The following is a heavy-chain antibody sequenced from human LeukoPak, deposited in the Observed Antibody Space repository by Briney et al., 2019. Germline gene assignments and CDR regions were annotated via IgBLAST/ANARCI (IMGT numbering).Heavy chain of an antibody. J-gene: IGHJ4*02. Sequence: PSETLSLTCTVSGGPISNSGYYWAWIRQPPGKGLEWIAHIFYSGTSYYSPSLKSRVTISLDTSKNQFSLKLSSVTAADTAVYYCARTAANGPIDYWGQGTLVTVSS. V-gene: IGHV4-39*01. CDR2: IFYSGTS. CDR1: GGPISNSGYY. D-gene: IGHD2-8*01. CDR3: ARTAANGPIDY.